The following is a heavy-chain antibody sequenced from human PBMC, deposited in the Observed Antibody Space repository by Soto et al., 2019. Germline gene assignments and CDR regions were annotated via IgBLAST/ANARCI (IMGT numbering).Heavy chain of an antibody. V-gene: IGHV1-8*01. D-gene: IGHD1-26*01. J-gene: IGHJ3*02. CDR1: GYAFTNYA. Sequence: QGQLVQSGAEVKKPGASVKVSCTASGYAFTNYAINWVRQAPGQGLEWMGWMNPNTGGTGYARQFQGRLTMTRNISMRTVYMELNSLRSDDSAVYYCAREWTDVFDIWGQGTTVIVSS. CDR2: MNPNTGGT. CDR3: AREWTDVFDI.